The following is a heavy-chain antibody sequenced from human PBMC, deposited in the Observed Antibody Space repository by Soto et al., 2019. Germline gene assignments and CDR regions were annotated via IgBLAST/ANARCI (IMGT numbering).Heavy chain of an antibody. J-gene: IGHJ6*02. CDR2: ISYDGSNN. Sequence: QVQLVESGGGVVQPGRSLRLSCAASGFTFSSYGMHWVRQAPGKGLEWVAVISYDGSNNYYADSVKGRFTISRDNSKNTPYLQMTSLRAGYTAVSYCAKDLGFVELSSDYDGMDVWGQGTTVTVSS. D-gene: IGHD3-10*01. CDR1: GFTFSSYG. CDR3: AKDLGFVELSSDYDGMDV. V-gene: IGHV3-30*18.